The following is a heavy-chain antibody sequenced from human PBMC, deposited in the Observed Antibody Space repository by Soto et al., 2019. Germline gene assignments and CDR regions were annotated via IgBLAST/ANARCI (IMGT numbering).Heavy chain of an antibody. CDR1: GGSISSYY. CDR3: ARYGPGSGNRRLVGYYYYYYMDV. V-gene: IGHV4-59*01. Sequence: PSETLSLTCTVSGGSISSYYWSWIRQPPGKGLEWIGYIYYSGSTNYNPSLKSRVTISVDTSKNQFSLKLSSVTAADTAVYYCARYGPGSGNRRLVGYYYYYYMDVWGKGTTVTVSS. J-gene: IGHJ6*03. D-gene: IGHD3-10*01. CDR2: IYYSGST.